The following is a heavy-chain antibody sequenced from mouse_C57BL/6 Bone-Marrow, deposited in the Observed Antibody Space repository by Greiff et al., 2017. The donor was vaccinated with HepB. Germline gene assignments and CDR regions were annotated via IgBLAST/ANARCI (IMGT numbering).Heavy chain of an antibody. J-gene: IGHJ2*01. Sequence: EVQRVESGGGLVKPGGSLKLSCAASGFTFSSYTMSWVRQTPEKRLEWVATISGGGGNTYYPDSVKGRFTISRDNAKNTLYLQMSSLRSEDTALYYCASLLQGDYWGQGTTLTVSS. CDR1: GFTFSSYT. CDR2: ISGGGGNT. D-gene: IGHD1-1*01. V-gene: IGHV5-9*01. CDR3: ASLLQGDY.